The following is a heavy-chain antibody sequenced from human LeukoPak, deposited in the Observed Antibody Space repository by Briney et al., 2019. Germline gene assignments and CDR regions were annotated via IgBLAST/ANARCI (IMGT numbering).Heavy chain of an antibody. D-gene: IGHD2-15*01. J-gene: IGHJ4*02. CDR1: GFTFSSYA. Sequence: SGGSLRLSCAASGFTFSSYAMSWVRQAPGKGLEWVSAISGSGGSTLYADSVKGRFTISRDNAKNTLYLQMNSLRAEDTAVYYCARSAWVDCFDYWGQGTLVTVSS. V-gene: IGHV3-23*01. CDR3: ARSAWVDCFDY. CDR2: ISGSGGST.